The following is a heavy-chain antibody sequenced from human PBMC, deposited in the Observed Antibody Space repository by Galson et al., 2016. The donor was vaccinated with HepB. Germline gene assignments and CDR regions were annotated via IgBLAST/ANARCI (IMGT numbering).Heavy chain of an antibody. V-gene: IGHV4-39*01. Sequence: SETLSLTCTVSGDTSQSVSSSSFNWGWIRQSPTTGLEWVGNIDYRGTTSYNPSLESRVTISLDTSKRQFSLKVASVTAADTAVYYCVRRNDFDYWSGFRDAYGMDVWGQGTTVIVSS. CDR1: GDTSQSVSSSSFN. D-gene: IGHD3-3*01. CDR2: IDYRGTT. CDR3: VRRNDFDYWSGFRDAYGMDV. J-gene: IGHJ6*02.